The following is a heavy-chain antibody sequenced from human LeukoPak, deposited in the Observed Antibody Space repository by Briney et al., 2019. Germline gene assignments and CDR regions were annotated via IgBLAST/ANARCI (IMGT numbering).Heavy chain of an antibody. D-gene: IGHD3-22*01. CDR2: VNPNSGGT. CDR3: ARGRSGFYPLDI. J-gene: IGHJ3*02. V-gene: IGHV1-2*02. Sequence: ASVNVSYKPSGYSFTGYYMHWVRQAPGHAREWTGWVNPNSGGTNYAQKFQGRVTMTRDTPIGTAYMELSSLRSEDTAVYYCARGRSGFYPLDIWGQGTMVTVSS. CDR1: GYSFTGYY.